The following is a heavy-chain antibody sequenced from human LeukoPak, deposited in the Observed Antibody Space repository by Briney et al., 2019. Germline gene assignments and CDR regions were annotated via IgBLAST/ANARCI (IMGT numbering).Heavy chain of an antibody. V-gene: IGHV3-23*01. D-gene: IGHD3-3*01. CDR1: GFTFSSYA. CDR2: ISGSGGST. J-gene: IGHJ4*02. CDR3: AKDESEWLSACTYDY. Sequence: PGGSLRLSCAASGFTFSSYAMSWVRQAPGKGLEWVSAISGSGGSTYYADSVKGRFTISRDNSKNTLYLQMNSLRAEDTAVYYCAKDESEWLSACTYDYWGQGTLVTVSS.